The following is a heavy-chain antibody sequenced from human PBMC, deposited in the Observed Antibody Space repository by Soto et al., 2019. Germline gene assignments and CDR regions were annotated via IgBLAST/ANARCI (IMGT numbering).Heavy chain of an antibody. CDR3: ARLRRAWFGELSYGMDV. D-gene: IGHD3-10*01. Sequence: SETLSLTCTVSGGSISSSSYYWGWIRQPPGEGLEWIGSIYYSGSTYYNPSLKSRVTISVDTSKNQSSLKLSSVTAADTAVYYCARLRRAWFGELSYGMDVWGQGTTVTVSS. CDR1: GGSISSSSYY. J-gene: IGHJ6*02. V-gene: IGHV4-39*01. CDR2: IYYSGST.